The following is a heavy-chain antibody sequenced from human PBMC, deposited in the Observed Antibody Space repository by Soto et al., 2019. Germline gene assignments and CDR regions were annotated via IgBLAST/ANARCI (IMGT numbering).Heavy chain of an antibody. J-gene: IGHJ3*02. CDR1: GYTFTGYD. CDR3: ARPYYDYVWGSYRPDAFDI. V-gene: IGHV1-8*01. CDR2: MNPNSGNT. D-gene: IGHD3-16*02. Sequence: GASVKVSCKASGYTFTGYDINWVRQATGQGLEWMGWMNPNSGNTGYAQKFQGRVTMTRNTSISTAYMELSSLRSEDTAVYYCARPYYDYVWGSYRPDAFDIWGQGTMVTVSS.